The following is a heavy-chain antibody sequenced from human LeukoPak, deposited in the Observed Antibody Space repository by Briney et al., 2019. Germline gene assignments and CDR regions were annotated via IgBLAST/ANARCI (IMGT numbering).Heavy chain of an antibody. CDR1: GYAISSGYY. J-gene: IGHJ6*03. CDR2: IYHSGST. CDR3: ARKASSSWYGYYYYYMDV. V-gene: IGHV4-38-2*02. D-gene: IGHD6-13*01. Sequence: SETLSLTCTVSGYAISSGYYWGWIRQPPGKGLEWIGSIYHSGSTYYIPSLKSRVTISVDTSKNQFSLKLSSVTAADTAVYYCARKASSSWYGYYYYYMDVWGKGTTVTVSS.